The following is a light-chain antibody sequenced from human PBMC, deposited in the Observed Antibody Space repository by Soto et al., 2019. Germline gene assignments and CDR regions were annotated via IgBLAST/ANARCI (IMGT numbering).Light chain of an antibody. Sequence: EIVMTQSPATLSVSPGERATLSCRASQSVSNNLAWYQQKPGQAPRLLIYGASTRATGIPARFSGSGSGTEXXLTISSLQSEDFAXYYCQQYNNWPPTFGQGTKVEIK. CDR3: QQYNNWPPT. CDR1: QSVSNN. CDR2: GAS. V-gene: IGKV3-15*01. J-gene: IGKJ1*01.